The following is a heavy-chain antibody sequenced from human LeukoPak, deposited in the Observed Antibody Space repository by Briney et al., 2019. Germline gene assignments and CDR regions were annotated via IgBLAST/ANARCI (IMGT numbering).Heavy chain of an antibody. J-gene: IGHJ4*02. CDR3: ACHSGWSGPSE. CDR2: IFHSGST. V-gene: IGHV4-4*02. Sequence: SETLSLTCAVSGGSISRSWWSWVRQPPGKGLEWIGEIFHSGSTNYNPSLKSRVTISVDKSKNHFSLELRSVTAADTAVYYCACHSGWSGPSEWGQGTLVIVSS. CDR1: GGSISRSW. D-gene: IGHD6-19*01.